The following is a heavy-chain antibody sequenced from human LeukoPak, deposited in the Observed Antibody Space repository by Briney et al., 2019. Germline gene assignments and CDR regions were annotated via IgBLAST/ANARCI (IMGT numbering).Heavy chain of an antibody. CDR2: IKSEGEGGAT. CDR3: ATDQPRYSGSYPFDY. Sequence: GGSLRLSCAASGFTVSSNYMSWVRQGPGQGLEWVGRIKSEGEGGATDYAAPVKGRFTISRDDSKNTVYLQMNSLKTEDTAVYYCATDQPRYSGSYPFDYWGQGTLVTVSS. V-gene: IGHV3-15*01. J-gene: IGHJ4*02. D-gene: IGHD1-26*01. CDR1: GFTVSSNY.